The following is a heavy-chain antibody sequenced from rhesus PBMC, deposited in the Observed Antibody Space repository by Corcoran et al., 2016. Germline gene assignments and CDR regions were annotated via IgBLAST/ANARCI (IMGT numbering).Heavy chain of an antibody. D-gene: IGHD1-1-1*01. J-gene: IGHJ3*01. CDR3: TRYSWTFDAFDF. CDR2: IRNLRETV. Sequence: EVQMVESGGGLVQPGGSLSLSCAASGFTFGASGRHWVRQAPGRGWCTTIRNLRETVNFADCVKGRFTVAKYNAMNSLSLQMGSLRAEDTAVYYCTRYSWTFDAFDFWGQGLRVTVSS. V-gene: IGHV3-183*02. CDR1: GFTFGASG.